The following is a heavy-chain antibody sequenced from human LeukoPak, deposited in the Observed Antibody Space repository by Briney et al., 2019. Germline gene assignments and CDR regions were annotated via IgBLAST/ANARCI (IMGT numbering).Heavy chain of an antibody. CDR3: ARVFRYCSDTSCLYFDH. CDR1: GYTFTSYG. V-gene: IGHV1-18*01. J-gene: IGHJ4*02. CDR2: VSAFNRNT. D-gene: IGHD2-2*01. Sequence: ASVKVSCKASGYTFTSYGISWVRQAPGQGLEWMGWVSAFNRNTNYAQKFQGRVTMTTDTSTSTAYMDLRSLRSDDTAVYYCARVFRYCSDTSCLYFDHWGQGTLVTVSS.